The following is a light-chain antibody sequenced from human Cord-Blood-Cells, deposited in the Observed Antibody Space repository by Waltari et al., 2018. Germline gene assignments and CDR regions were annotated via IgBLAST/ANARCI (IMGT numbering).Light chain of an antibody. CDR2: AAS. V-gene: IGKV1-39*01. J-gene: IGKJ1*01. CDR3: QQSYSTPPWA. Sequence: DIQMTQSPSSLSASVGDRVTITCRASQSISSYLNWYQQKPGKAPKLLIYAASSLQSGVPSRFSGSGSGTDFTLTISSLQPEDVATYFCQQSYSTPPWAFGQWTKVEIK. CDR1: QSISSY.